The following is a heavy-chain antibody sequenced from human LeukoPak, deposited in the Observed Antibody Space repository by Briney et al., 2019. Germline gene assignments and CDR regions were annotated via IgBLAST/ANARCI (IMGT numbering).Heavy chain of an antibody. Sequence: SETLSLTRAVSGVSFNDYYWSWVRQTPGKGLEWIGEINHSGYTNDSPSLKSRVTISIDTSRKQFSLNLRSVTVADTGVYYCTRMTTGHDYWGQGTLVTVSS. CDR2: INHSGYT. D-gene: IGHD4-17*01. V-gene: IGHV4-34*01. CDR3: TRMTTGHDY. CDR1: GVSFNDYY. J-gene: IGHJ4*02.